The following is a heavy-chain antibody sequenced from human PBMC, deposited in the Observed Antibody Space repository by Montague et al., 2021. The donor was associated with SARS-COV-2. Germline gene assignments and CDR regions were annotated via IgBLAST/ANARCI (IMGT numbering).Heavy chain of an antibody. CDR2: IYYSGTT. CDR3: ARGMTRGVTTPSDY. CDR1: SGSIISSGYY. D-gene: IGHD3-10*01. J-gene: IGHJ4*02. V-gene: IGHV4-39*02. Sequence: SETLSLTCSVSSGSIISSGYYGCWIRQPPEKVLELIGNIYYSGTTYYNPSLQSRGTIAVDTSKNHLSLRLSSVTAADTAVYLCARGMTRGVTTPSDYWGQGSRVTVAS.